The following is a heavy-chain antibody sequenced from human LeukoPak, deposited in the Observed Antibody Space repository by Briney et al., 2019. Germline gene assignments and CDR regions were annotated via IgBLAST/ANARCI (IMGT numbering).Heavy chain of an antibody. Sequence: SVKVSCKTSGGTFSSYAISWVRQAPGQGLEWMGGIIPIFGTANYAQKFQGRVTITADESTSTAYMELSSLRSEDTAVYYCARDRVAVAGTTLGWFDPWGQGTLVTVSS. V-gene: IGHV1-69*13. CDR2: IIPIFGTA. J-gene: IGHJ5*02. D-gene: IGHD6-19*01. CDR1: GGTFSSYA. CDR3: ARDRVAVAGTTLGWFDP.